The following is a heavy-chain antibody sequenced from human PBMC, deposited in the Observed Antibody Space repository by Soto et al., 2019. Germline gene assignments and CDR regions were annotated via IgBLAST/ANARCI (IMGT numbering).Heavy chain of an antibody. D-gene: IGHD2-2*03. CDR2: IDNSGSII. Sequence: GGSLRLSCAASGFTFISYSMNWVRQAPGEGLEWISYIDNSGSIIYYANSVKGRFTISRDSAVNSLYLQMNSLRDEDTAVYYCARDLSAMDRSLDYWGQGTLVTVSS. V-gene: IGHV3-48*02. J-gene: IGHJ4*02. CDR1: GFTFISYS. CDR3: ARDLSAMDRSLDY.